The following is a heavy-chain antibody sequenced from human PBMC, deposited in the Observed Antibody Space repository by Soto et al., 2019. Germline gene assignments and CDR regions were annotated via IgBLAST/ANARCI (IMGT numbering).Heavy chain of an antibody. CDR3: ANLLSGSYWVPGYYYGMDV. CDR2: INAGNGNT. D-gene: IGHD3-10*01. Sequence: ASVKVSCKASGYTFTSYAMHWVRLAPGQRLEWMGWINAGNGNTKYSQKFQGRVTITRDTSASTAYMELSSLRSEDTAVYYCANLLSGSYWVPGYYYGMDVWGQGTTVTVSS. V-gene: IGHV1-3*01. CDR1: GYTFTSYA. J-gene: IGHJ6*02.